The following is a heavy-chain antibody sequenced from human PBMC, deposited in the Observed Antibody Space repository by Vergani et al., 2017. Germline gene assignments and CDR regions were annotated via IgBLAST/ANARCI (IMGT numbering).Heavy chain of an antibody. CDR2: IYPADSDT. D-gene: IGHD1-1*01. J-gene: IGHJ4*02. CDR3: ARHTTYTDS. V-gene: IGHV5-51*01. CDR1: EYSFGNYW. Sequence: EVELVQSGPEMRKPGESLKISCKGSEYSFGNYWIGWVRQMPGKGLVWMGIIYPADSDTRYSPSFQGQVTISADKSISTAFLPWDSLKASDTALYYCARHTTYTDSWGQGTLVTVSS.